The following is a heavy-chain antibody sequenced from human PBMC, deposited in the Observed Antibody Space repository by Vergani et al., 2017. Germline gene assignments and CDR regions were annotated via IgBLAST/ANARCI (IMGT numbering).Heavy chain of an antibody. CDR3: AKSTIRALGI. Sequence: EVQLLESGGGLVQPGGSLRLPCAASGFPFSSYAMSWVRQAPGKGLEWVSAISGSGGSTYYADSVKGRFTISRDNSKNTLYLQMNSQRAEDTAVYYCAKSTIRALGIWGQGTMVTVSS. V-gene: IGHV3-23*01. CDR2: ISGSGGST. CDR1: GFPFSSYA. D-gene: IGHD3-10*01. J-gene: IGHJ3*02.